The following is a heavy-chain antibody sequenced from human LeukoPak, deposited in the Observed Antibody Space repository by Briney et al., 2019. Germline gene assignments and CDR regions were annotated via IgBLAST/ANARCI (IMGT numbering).Heavy chain of an antibody. Sequence: PGGSLRLSCAASGFTFSSYGMHWVRQAPGKGLEWVAVISYDGSNKYYADSVKGRFTISRDNSKNTLYLQMNSLRAEDAAVYYCAKDTQEMALYFDYWGQGTLVTVSS. CDR3: AKDTQEMALYFDY. V-gene: IGHV3-30*18. CDR2: ISYDGSNK. J-gene: IGHJ4*02. D-gene: IGHD5-24*01. CDR1: GFTFSSYG.